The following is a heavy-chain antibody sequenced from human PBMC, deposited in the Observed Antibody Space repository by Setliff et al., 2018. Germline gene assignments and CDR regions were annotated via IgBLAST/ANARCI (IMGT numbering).Heavy chain of an antibody. CDR3: ARERQGGFLEWSPLDP. D-gene: IGHD3-3*01. CDR2: VYSDGDT. V-gene: IGHV4-4*07. Sequence: SETLSLTCSVSGGLIYDHWWTWVRQPAGEEFQWIGRVYSDGDTEYNPSLKSRVTISMDTSNNQFSLHLTSVTAADTARYFCARERQGGFLEWSPLDPWGQGILVTVS. J-gene: IGHJ5*02. CDR1: GGLIYDHW.